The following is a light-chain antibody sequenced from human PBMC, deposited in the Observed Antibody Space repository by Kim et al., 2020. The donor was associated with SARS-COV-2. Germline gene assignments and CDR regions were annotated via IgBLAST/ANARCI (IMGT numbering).Light chain of an antibody. CDR2: LNSDGRH. CDR1: SGNSNDA. Sequence: ASVKLTGTRTSGNSNDAIAWHQQLPGKGPRYLMKLNSDGRHYKADGIPDRFSGSSSGAERFLTISSLQSDDEGDYYCQTWGTGPVIFGGGTRLTVL. V-gene: IGLV4-69*02. J-gene: IGLJ2*01. CDR3: QTWGTGPVI.